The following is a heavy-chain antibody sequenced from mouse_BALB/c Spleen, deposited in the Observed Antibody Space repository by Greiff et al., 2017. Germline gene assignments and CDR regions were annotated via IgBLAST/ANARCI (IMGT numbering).Heavy chain of an antibody. CDR1: GFTFSSYT. J-gene: IGHJ2*01. V-gene: IGHV5-12-2*01. Sequence: EVKVEESGGGLVQPGGSLKLSCAASGFTFSSYTMSWVRQTPEKRLEWVAYISNGGGSTYYPDTVKGRFTISRDNAKNTLYLQMSSLKSEDTAMYYCARHYYGFFDYWGQGTTLTVSS. D-gene: IGHD1-2*01. CDR2: ISNGGGST. CDR3: ARHYYGFFDY.